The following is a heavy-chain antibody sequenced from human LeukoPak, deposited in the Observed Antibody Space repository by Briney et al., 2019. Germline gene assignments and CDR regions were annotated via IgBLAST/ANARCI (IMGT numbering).Heavy chain of an antibody. V-gene: IGHV3-23*01. CDR2: ISGSGGST. Sequence: PGGSLRLSCAASGFTFSSYGMSWVRQAPGKGLEWISSISGSGGSTYYADSVKGRFTISRDNSKNTLYLQMNSLRAEDTAVYYCAKDYKRVWLAYGSGSLESDYWGQGTLVAVSS. J-gene: IGHJ4*02. D-gene: IGHD3-10*01. CDR3: AKDYKRVWLAYGSGSLESDY. CDR1: GFTFSSYG.